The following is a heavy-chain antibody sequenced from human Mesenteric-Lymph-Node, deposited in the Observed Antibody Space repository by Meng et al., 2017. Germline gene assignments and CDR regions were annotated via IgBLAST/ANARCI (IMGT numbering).Heavy chain of an antibody. CDR3: ARDKYKDTAMVTDFYYGMDV. J-gene: IGHJ6*02. CDR1: GYFIGTGFY. D-gene: IGHD5-18*01. CDR2: IYHSGRT. V-gene: IGHV4-38-2*02. Sequence: SETLSLTCSVSGYFIGTGFYWGWIRQPPGKGLEWIGSIYHSGRTYYNPSLKSRVTISVDTSKNQFSLNLSSVTAADTAVYYCARDKYKDTAMVTDFYYGMDVWGQGTTVTVSS.